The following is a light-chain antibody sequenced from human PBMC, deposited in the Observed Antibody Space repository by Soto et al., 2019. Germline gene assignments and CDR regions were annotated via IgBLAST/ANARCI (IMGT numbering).Light chain of an antibody. CDR3: QQYNDWPLT. Sequence: EIVMTQSPATLSVSPGERSTLSCRASQSVSNNLAWYQQKPGQAPRLLIYGASTRATGIPARFSGSASGTEFTLTISSLQSEDCAVYYCQQYNDWPLTFGGGTNVEMK. CDR2: GAS. J-gene: IGKJ4*01. CDR1: QSVSNN. V-gene: IGKV3-15*01.